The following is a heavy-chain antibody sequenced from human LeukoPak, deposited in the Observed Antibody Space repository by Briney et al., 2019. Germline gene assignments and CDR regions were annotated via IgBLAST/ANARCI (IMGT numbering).Heavy chain of an antibody. CDR2: ISSNI. V-gene: IGHV3-11*01. D-gene: IGHD3-16*01. J-gene: IGHJ6*03. Sequence: GGSLRLSCAASGFTFSDYYMSWIRQAPGKGLEWVSYISSNIYYADSVKGRSTISRDNSYNTVSLQMNSLRDEDTGVYYCAKGLRTGVGPYMGYHYYMDVWGKGATVTVSS. CDR1: GFTFSDYY. CDR3: AKGLRTGVGPYMGYHYYMDV.